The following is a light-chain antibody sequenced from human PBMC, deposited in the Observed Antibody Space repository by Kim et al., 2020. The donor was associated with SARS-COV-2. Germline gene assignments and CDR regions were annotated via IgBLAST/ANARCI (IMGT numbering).Light chain of an antibody. CDR2: GAS. Sequence: EIVLTQSPGTLSLSPGERATLSCRASQSVGSSYLAWFQHKPGQAPRLLIYGASSRATGIPDRFSGSGSGTDFTLTISRLEPEDFAVYYCQQYGSSPKTFGQGTKVEIK. CDR3: QQYGSSPKT. V-gene: IGKV3-20*01. CDR1: QSVGSSY. J-gene: IGKJ1*01.